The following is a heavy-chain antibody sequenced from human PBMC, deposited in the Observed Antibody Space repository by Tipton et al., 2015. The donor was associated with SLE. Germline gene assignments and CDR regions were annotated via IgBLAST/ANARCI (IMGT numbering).Heavy chain of an antibody. Sequence: TLSLTCAVYGGSFSGYYWSWIRQPPGKGLEWIGEINHSGSTNYNPSLKSRVTISVDTSKNQFSPKLSSVTAADTAVYYCARGGRYGYFDYWGQGTLVTVSS. CDR2: INHSGST. CDR1: GGSFSGYY. V-gene: IGHV4-34*01. J-gene: IGHJ4*02. CDR3: ARGGRYGYFDY. D-gene: IGHD3-16*01.